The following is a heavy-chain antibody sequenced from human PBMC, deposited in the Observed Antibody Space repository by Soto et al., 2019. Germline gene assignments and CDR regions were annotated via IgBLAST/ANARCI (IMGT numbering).Heavy chain of an antibody. CDR1: GFPFSSYW. D-gene: IGHD3-9*01. V-gene: IGHV3-74*01. Sequence: VQLVESGGDSVQPGGSLRLSCAASGFPFSSYWKHWVRHTPGKGLEWVSRISGDGTTIYYADSVTGRFTVSRDNAKNTLSLQISGLGAEDTAVYYCAREYYGLLTGYYNDHWGQGTLVSVSS. CDR3: AREYYGLLTGYYNDH. J-gene: IGHJ4*02. CDR2: ISGDGTTI.